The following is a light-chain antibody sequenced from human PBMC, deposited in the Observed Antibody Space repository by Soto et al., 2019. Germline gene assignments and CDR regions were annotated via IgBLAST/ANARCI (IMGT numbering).Light chain of an antibody. CDR2: AAS. CDR3: QQSYSTPVT. V-gene: IGKV1-39*01. Sequence: DIHMTQSPSSLSASVEDRVIITCRASQSISNHLNWYQQKPGKAPKLLIYAASSLQSGVPSRFSGSGSGTDFTLTISSLQPEDFATYYCQQSYSTPVTFGQGTKVDIK. J-gene: IGKJ1*01. CDR1: QSISNH.